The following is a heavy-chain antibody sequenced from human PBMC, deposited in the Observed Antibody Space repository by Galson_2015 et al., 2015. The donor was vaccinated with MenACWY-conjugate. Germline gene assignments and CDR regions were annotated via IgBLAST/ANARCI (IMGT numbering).Heavy chain of an antibody. CDR1: GFTFDDKD. CDR3: AKSAEYSSGWYAIEY. D-gene: IGHD6-19*01. CDR2: ISWDSGSI. J-gene: IGHJ4*02. V-gene: IGHV3-9*01. Sequence: SLRLSCAGSGFTFDDKDMHWVRQAPGKGLEWVSGISWDSGSIGYADSVKGRFTISRDNAKNSLYLQISSLRAEDTALYYCAKSAEYSSGWYAIEYWGQGALVTVSS.